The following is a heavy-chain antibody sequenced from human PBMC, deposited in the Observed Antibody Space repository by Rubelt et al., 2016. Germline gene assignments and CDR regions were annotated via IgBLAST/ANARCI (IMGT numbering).Heavy chain of an antibody. CDR2: IIPILGIA. Sequence: QVQLVQSGAEVKKPGSSVKVSCKASGGTFSSYAISWVRQAPGQGLEWMGRIIPILGIANYAQKFQGLVKMTADKSTSTAYMELSSLRSEDTAVYYCARDRLLDDSSGGDAFDIWGQGTMVTVSS. J-gene: IGHJ3*02. D-gene: IGHD3-22*01. V-gene: IGHV1-69*09. CDR3: ARDRLLDDSSGGDAFDI. CDR1: GGTFSSYA.